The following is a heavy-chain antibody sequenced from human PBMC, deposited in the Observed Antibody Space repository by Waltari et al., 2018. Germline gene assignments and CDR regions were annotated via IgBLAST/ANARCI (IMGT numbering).Heavy chain of an antibody. CDR3: ARGDEQLVSRYFYYAMDV. Sequence: QVQLVESGGGVVQPGRSLRLSCAAFGMSFSHYAMHWVRQAPGKGLEWWAVISYDGSKKYYGDSVRGRFTISRDNSKNTLYVQMSSLRMEDTAIYYCARGDEQLVSRYFYYAMDVWGQGTPVTVSS. V-gene: IGHV3-30*15. J-gene: IGHJ6*02. D-gene: IGHD6-13*01. CDR1: GMSFSHYA. CDR2: ISYDGSKK.